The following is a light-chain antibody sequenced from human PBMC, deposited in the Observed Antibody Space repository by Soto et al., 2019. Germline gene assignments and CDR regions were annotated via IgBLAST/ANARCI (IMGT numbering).Light chain of an antibody. CDR3: QKYDSAPWT. CDR1: QGISKY. CDR2: AAS. Sequence: DIQMTQSPSSLSASVRDRVTITCRASQGISKYLAWYQQKPGKVPKLLIYAASTLQSGVPSRLSGSGSGTDFTLTISSLQPEDVATYYCQKYDSAPWTFGQGTKVEIK. J-gene: IGKJ1*01. V-gene: IGKV1-27*01.